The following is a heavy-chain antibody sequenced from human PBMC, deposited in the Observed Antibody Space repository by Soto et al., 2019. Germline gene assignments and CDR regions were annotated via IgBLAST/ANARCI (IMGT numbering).Heavy chain of an antibody. V-gene: IGHV4-34*01. CDR1: GGSFSGYY. D-gene: IGHD2-2*01. Sequence: SETLSLTCAVYGGSFSGYYWSWIRQPPGKGLEWIGEINHSGSTNYNPSLKSRVTISADTSKNQFSLQLSSVTAADTAVYYCARRGWNSASCYSLVDWGQGTLVTVSS. CDR3: ARRGWNSASCYSLVD. J-gene: IGHJ4*02. CDR2: INHSGST.